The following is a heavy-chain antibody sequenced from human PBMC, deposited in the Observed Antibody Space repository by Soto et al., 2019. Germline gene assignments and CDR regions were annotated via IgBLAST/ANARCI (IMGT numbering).Heavy chain of an antibody. CDR1: GGSISSGDYY. V-gene: IGHV4-30-4*01. J-gene: IGHJ4*02. CDR3: ARDPIVATSAFDY. Sequence: SETLSLTCTVSGGSISSGDYYWSWVRQPPGKGLEWIGYIYYSGSTYYNPSLKSRVTISVDTSKNQFSLKLSSVTAADTAVYYCARDPIVATSAFDYWGQGTLVTVSS. CDR2: IYYSGST. D-gene: IGHD5-12*01.